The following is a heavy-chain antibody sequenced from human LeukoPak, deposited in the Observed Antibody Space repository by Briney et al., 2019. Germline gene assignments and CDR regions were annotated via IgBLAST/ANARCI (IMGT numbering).Heavy chain of an antibody. CDR2: ISAYNGNT. CDR1: GYTFTSYG. V-gene: IGHV1-18*01. CDR3: ASFYYYGSGSRPYPSSYGMDV. D-gene: IGHD3-10*01. J-gene: IGHJ6*02. Sequence: ASVKVSCKASGYTFTSYGISWVRQAPGQGLEWMGSISAYNGNTNYAQKLQGRVTMTTDTSTSTAYMELRSLRSDDTAVYYCASFYYYGSGSRPYPSSYGMDVWGQGTTVAVSS.